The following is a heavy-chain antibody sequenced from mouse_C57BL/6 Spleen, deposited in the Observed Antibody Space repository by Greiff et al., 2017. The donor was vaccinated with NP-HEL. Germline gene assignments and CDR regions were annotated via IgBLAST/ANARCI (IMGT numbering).Heavy chain of an antibody. CDR1: GYSITSGYY. CDR3: ARDGYSAY. V-gene: IGHV3-6*01. J-gene: IGHJ3*01. CDR2: ISYDGSN. Sequence: ESGPGLVKPSQSLSLTCSVTGYSITSGYYWNWIRQFPGNKLEWMGYISYDGSNNYNPSLKNRISITRDTSKNQFFLKLNSVTTEDTATYYCARDGYSAYWGQGTLVTVSA. D-gene: IGHD1-2*01.